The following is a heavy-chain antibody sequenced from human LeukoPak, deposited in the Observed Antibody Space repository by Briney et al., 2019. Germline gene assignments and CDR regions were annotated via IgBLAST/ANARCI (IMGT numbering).Heavy chain of an antibody. Sequence: SETLSLTCTVSGGSISSSSYYWGWIRQPPGKGLEWIGSIYYSGSTYCNPSLKSRVTISVDTSKNQFSLKLSSVTAADTAVYYCARRSTRFFDYWGQGTLVTVSS. CDR2: IYYSGST. D-gene: IGHD1-26*01. V-gene: IGHV4-39*01. J-gene: IGHJ4*02. CDR1: GGSISSSSYY. CDR3: ARRSTRFFDY.